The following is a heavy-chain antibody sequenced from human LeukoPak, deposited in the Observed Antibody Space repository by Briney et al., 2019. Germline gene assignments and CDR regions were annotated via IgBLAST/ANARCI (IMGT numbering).Heavy chain of an antibody. CDR1: GGSISSYY. V-gene: IGHV4-59*08. CDR2: IYYSGST. CDR3: ARGPGIVVVPAANYWYFDL. J-gene: IGHJ2*01. Sequence: SETLSLTCTVSGGSISSYYWSWIRQPPGKGLEWIGYIYYSGSTNYNPSLKSRVTISVDTSKNQFSLKLSSVTAADTAVYYCARGPGIVVVPAANYWYFDLWGRGTLVTVSS. D-gene: IGHD2-2*01.